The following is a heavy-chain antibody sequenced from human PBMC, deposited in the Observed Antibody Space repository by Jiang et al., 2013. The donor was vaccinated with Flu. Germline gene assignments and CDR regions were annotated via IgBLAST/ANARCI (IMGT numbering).Heavy chain of an antibody. CDR1: GGSITSSNYY. Sequence: LLKPSETLSLTCTVSGGSITSSNYYWGWIRQPPGKGLEWIGSISYSGTTYYNPSLQSRITVSVDLSKNQFYLHLISVTAADTAMYYCARGPRLTFDFWGQGTLVPVSS. CDR3: ARGPRLTFDF. J-gene: IGHJ4*02. D-gene: IGHD2-21*01. CDR2: ISYSGTT. V-gene: IGHV4-39*07.